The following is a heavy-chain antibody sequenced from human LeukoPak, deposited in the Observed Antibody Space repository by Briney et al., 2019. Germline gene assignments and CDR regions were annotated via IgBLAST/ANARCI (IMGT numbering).Heavy chain of an antibody. D-gene: IGHD3-22*01. V-gene: IGHV1-2*06. CDR2: INPNSGGT. Sequence: GESLKISCKASGYTFTGYYMHWVRQAPGQGLEWMGRINPNSGGTNYAQKFQGRVTMTRDTSISTAYMELSRLRSDDTAVYYCASGYYDSSGYYAWGQGTLVTVSS. J-gene: IGHJ4*02. CDR3: ASGYYDSSGYYA. CDR1: GYTFTGYY.